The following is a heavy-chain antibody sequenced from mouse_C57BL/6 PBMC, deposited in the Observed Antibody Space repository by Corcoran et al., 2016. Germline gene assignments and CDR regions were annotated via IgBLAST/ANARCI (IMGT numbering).Heavy chain of an antibody. CDR1: GYTFTDYN. V-gene: IGHV1-18*01. J-gene: IGHJ3*01. CDR2: INPNNGGT. Sequence: EVQLQQSGPELVKPGASVKIPCKASGYTFTDYNMDWVKQSHGKSLEWIGDINPNNGGTIYNQKFKGKATLTVDKSSSTAYMELRSLTSEDTAVYYCARNDHYSNYRGFAYWGQGTLVTVSA. CDR3: ARNDHYSNYRGFAY. D-gene: IGHD2-12*01.